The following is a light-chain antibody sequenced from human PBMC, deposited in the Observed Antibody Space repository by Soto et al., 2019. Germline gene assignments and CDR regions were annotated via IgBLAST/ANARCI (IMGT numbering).Light chain of an antibody. Sequence: AIRMTQSPSSFSASTGDRVTITCRASQGISSYLAWYQQKPGKAPKLLIYAASTLQSGVPSRFNGSGSGTDFTLTISCLQSEDFATYYCQQYYSYPRTFGQGTKV. J-gene: IGKJ1*01. CDR1: QGISSY. CDR2: AAS. CDR3: QQYYSYPRT. V-gene: IGKV1-8*01.